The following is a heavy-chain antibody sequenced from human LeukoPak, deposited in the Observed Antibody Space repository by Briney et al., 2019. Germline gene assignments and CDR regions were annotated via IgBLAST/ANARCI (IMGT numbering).Heavy chain of an antibody. CDR3: ARVGVGATTFDY. Sequence: SETLSLTCAVSGGSFSGYYWSWIRQPPGKGLEKIGEINHSGSTNYNPSLKSRVTISVDTSKNQFSLKLSSVTAADTAVYYCARVGVGATTFDYWGQGTLVTVSS. J-gene: IGHJ4*02. D-gene: IGHD1-26*01. CDR2: INHSGST. CDR1: GGSFSGYY. V-gene: IGHV4-34*01.